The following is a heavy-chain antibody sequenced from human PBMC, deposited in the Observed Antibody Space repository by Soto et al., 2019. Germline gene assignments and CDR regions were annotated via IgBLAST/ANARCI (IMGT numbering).Heavy chain of an antibody. Sequence: QGQLVPSGAEVKKPGASVKVSCKASVYTFTRYYLHWVRQAPGQGIEWMGIINPSGRSTNYAQKFQGRVTMTSVPSTSKDYSALNRLRTDDPAVYYCARGSSSGSLDYWGQGTLITVSS. D-gene: IGHD6-19*01. CDR2: INPSGRST. CDR1: VYTFTRYY. J-gene: IGHJ4*02. CDR3: ARGSSSGSLDY. V-gene: IGHV1-46*01.